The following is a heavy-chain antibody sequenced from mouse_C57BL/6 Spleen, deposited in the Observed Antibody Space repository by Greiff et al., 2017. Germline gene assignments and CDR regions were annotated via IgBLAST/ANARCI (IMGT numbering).Heavy chain of an antibody. CDR1: GYTFTSYW. CDR2: IHPSDSDT. CDR3: GIAGGYYGTSLFAY. Sequence: QVQLQQPGAELVKPGASVKVSCKASGYTFTSYWMHWVKQRPGQGLEWIGRIHPSDSDTNYNQKFKGKATLTVDKSSSTAYMQLSSLTSADSAVYCCGIAGGYYGTSLFAYWGQGTLVTVSA. D-gene: IGHD1-1*01. V-gene: IGHV1-74*01. J-gene: IGHJ3*01.